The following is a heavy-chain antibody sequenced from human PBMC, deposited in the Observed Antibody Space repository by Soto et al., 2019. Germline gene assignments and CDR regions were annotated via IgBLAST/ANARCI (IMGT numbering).Heavy chain of an antibody. J-gene: IGHJ4*02. D-gene: IGHD7-27*01. V-gene: IGHV4-34*01. CDR1: GGSFSGYY. CDR3: ARENRGLPRGVDY. Sequence: SETLSLTCAVYGGSFSGYYWSWIRQPPGKGLEWIGEINHSGSTNYNPSLKSRVTISVDTSKNQFSLKLSSVTAAGTAVYYCARENRGLPRGVDYWGQGTLVTVSS. CDR2: INHSGST.